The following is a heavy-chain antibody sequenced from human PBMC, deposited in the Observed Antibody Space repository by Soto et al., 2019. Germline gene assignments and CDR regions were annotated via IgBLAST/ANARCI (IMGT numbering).Heavy chain of an antibody. Sequence: GGSLRLSCVGSGFTFSSNWMTWVRQAPGKGLEWVGNIRKEGSEKNYVDSVKGRFTISRDNAKSSLYLQMNSLRAEDTAVYYCASDFRIVARPAMGSVGFDPWGQGTLVTVSS. CDR1: GFTFSSNW. V-gene: IGHV3-7*04. CDR3: ASDFRIVARPAMGSVGFDP. D-gene: IGHD2-2*01. CDR2: IRKEGSEK. J-gene: IGHJ5*02.